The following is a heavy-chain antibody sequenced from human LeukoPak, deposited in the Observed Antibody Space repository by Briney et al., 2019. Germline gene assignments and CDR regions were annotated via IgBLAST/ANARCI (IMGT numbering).Heavy chain of an antibody. J-gene: IGHJ4*02. CDR2: IYYSGTT. D-gene: IGHD3-22*01. CDR3: ARDLGISRGYFDY. V-gene: IGHV4-39*07. Sequence: SETLSLTCTVSGGSISGSPYYWGWIRQPPGRGLEWIGSIYYSGTTYYNSSLKSRVTISVDTSKNQFSLKLSSVTAADTAVYYCARDLGISRGYFDYWGQGALVTVSS. CDR1: GGSISGSPYY.